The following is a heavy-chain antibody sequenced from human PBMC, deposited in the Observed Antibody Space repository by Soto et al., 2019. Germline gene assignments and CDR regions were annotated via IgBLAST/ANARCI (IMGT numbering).Heavy chain of an antibody. Sequence: ASVKVSCKASGYTFTSYGISWVRQAPGQGLEWMGWISAYNGNTNYAQKLQGRVTMTTDTSTSTAYMELRSLRSDDTAVYYCARYGCSSTSCYERGIYYYYYYYMDVWGKGTTVTVSS. D-gene: IGHD2-2*01. CDR3: ARYGCSSTSCYERGIYYYYYYYMDV. CDR1: GYTFTSYG. CDR2: ISAYNGNT. J-gene: IGHJ6*03. V-gene: IGHV1-18*01.